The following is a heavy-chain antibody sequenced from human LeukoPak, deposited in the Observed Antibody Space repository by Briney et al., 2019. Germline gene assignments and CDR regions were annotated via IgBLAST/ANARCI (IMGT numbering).Heavy chain of an antibody. D-gene: IGHD5-18*01. CDR2: ISSSGSTI. V-gene: IGHV3-48*03. CDR3: TRAKVNLDC. Sequence: GGSLRLSCAASGFTFSSYEMNWVRQAPGKGLEWVSYISSSGSTIYYADSVKGRFTISRDNAKNSLYLQMNSLRAEDTAVYYCTRAKVNLDCWGQGTLVTVSS. J-gene: IGHJ4*02. CDR1: GFTFSSYE.